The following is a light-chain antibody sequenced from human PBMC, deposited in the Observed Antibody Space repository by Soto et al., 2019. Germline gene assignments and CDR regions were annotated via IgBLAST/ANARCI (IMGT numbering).Light chain of an antibody. V-gene: IGKV3-20*01. CDR2: GAS. CDR3: QQYGNSRGT. J-gene: IGKJ1*01. Sequence: EIVLTQSPGTLAXSXXEXXXXSXRASQSVTSYLAWYQQKPGQAPRLLIYGASSRATGIPDRFSGSGSGTDFTLTISGLEPEDFAVYYCQQYGNSRGTFGQGTKVDI. CDR1: QSVTSY.